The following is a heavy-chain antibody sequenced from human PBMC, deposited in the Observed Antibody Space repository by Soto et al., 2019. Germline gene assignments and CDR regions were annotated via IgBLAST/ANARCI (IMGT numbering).Heavy chain of an antibody. CDR3: ARTDYDNTGYYTLRVWYFFDY. J-gene: IGHJ4*02. V-gene: IGHV4-30-4*01. CDR1: GGSISSGDYY. CDR2: IYYSGST. Sequence: SETLSLTCTVSGGSISSGDYYWSWIRQPPGKGMEWIGYIYYSGSTYYNTSLKSRVTISVDTSKNQFSLKLSSVTAAVTVVYYCARTDYDNTGYYTLRVWYFFDYWGQGTLVTVSS. D-gene: IGHD3-22*01.